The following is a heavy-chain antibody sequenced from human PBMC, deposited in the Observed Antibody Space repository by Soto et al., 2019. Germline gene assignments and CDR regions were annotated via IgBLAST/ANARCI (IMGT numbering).Heavy chain of an antibody. CDR2: ISGSGGST. Sequence: PGGSLRLSCAASGFTVSSNYMSWVRQAPGKGLEWVSAISGSGGSTYYADSVKGRFTISRDNSKNTLYLQMNSLRAEDTAVYYCAKVTYYYDSSGYYPWGQGTLVTVSS. V-gene: IGHV3-23*01. CDR1: GFTVSSNY. D-gene: IGHD3-22*01. J-gene: IGHJ5*02. CDR3: AKVTYYYDSSGYYP.